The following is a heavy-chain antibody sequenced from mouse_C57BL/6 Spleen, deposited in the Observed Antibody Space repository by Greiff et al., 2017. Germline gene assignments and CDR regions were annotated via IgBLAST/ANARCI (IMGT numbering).Heavy chain of an antibody. D-gene: IGHD1-1*01. V-gene: IGHV1-61*01. CDR1: GYTFTSYW. Sequence: QVQLQQPGAELVRPGSSVKLSCKASGYTFTSYWMDWVKQRPGQGLEWIGNIYPSDSETHYNQKFMDKATLTVDKSSSTAYMQLSSLTSEDSAVYYCARITKVVATDDWGKGNTLTVSS. CDR3: ARITKVVATDD. CDR2: IYPSDSET. J-gene: IGHJ2*01.